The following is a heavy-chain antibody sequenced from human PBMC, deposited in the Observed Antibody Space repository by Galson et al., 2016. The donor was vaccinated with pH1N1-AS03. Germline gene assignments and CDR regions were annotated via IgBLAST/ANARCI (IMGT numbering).Heavy chain of an antibody. V-gene: IGHV2-5*02. CDR1: GFSLGTTSVG. D-gene: IGHD5-12*01. CDR3: TKTSGYDFDF. CDR2: VHWDGVD. Sequence: PALVKPTQTLTLTCSFSGFSLGTTSVGLAWIRQLPGEALEWLALVHWDGVDRPSPSLRGRLAITKDTSKNQVVLTMTNMGPADTGTYFCTKTSGYDFDFWGQGAPVTVS. J-gene: IGHJ4*02.